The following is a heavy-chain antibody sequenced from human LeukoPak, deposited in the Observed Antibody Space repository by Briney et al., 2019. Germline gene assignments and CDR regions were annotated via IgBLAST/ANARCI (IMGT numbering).Heavy chain of an antibody. J-gene: IGHJ4*02. CDR1: GFTVSSNY. V-gene: IGHV3-53*01. D-gene: IGHD3-10*01. Sequence: PGGSLRLSCAASGFTVSSNYMSWVRQAPGKGLEWVSVIYSGGSTYYTDSVKGRFTVSRDNSKNTVYLQMNSLRAEDTAVYYCAKGPRTVRFGDRHKGMFDYWGQGTLVTVSS. CDR3: AKGPRTVRFGDRHKGMFDY. CDR2: IYSGGST.